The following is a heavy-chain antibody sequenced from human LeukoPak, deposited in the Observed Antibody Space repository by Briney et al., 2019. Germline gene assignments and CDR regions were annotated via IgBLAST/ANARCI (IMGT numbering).Heavy chain of an antibody. CDR3: ARLWYYYDSSGYVADY. Sequence: GGSLRLSCAASGFTFSSYSMNWVRQAPGKGLEWVSSISSSSSYIYYADSVKGRFTISRDNAKNSLYLQMNSLRAEDTAVYYCARLWYYYDSSGYVADYWGQGTLVTVSS. V-gene: IGHV3-21*01. J-gene: IGHJ4*02. D-gene: IGHD3-22*01. CDR1: GFTFSSYS. CDR2: ISSSSSYI.